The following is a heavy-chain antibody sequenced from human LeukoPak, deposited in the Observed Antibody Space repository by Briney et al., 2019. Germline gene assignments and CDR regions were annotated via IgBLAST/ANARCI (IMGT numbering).Heavy chain of an antibody. CDR1: GGSISSSSYY. V-gene: IGHV4-39*01. D-gene: IGHD2-15*01. CDR3: ARLRRAYCSGGSCSEGPDY. Sequence: SETLSLTCTVSGGSISSSSYYWGWIRQPPGKGLEWIGSIYYSGSTYYNPSLKSRVTISVDTSKNQFSLKLSSVTAADTAVYYCARLRRAYCSGGSCSEGPDYWGQGTLVTVSS. CDR2: IYYSGST. J-gene: IGHJ4*02.